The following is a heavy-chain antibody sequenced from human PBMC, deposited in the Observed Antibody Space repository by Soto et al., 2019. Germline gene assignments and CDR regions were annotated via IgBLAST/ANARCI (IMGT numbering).Heavy chain of an antibody. CDR2: ISGSGGST. CDR3: ATRVGYCSGGSCYSVADAFDI. Sequence: EVQLLESGGGLVQPGGSLRLSCAASGFTFSSYAMSWVRQAPGKGLEWVSAISGSGGSTYYADSVKGRFTISRDKAKNTLYLQMNSLRAEDTAVYYCATRVGYCSGGSCYSVADAFDIWGQGTMVTVSS. V-gene: IGHV3-23*01. CDR1: GFTFSSYA. J-gene: IGHJ3*02. D-gene: IGHD2-15*01.